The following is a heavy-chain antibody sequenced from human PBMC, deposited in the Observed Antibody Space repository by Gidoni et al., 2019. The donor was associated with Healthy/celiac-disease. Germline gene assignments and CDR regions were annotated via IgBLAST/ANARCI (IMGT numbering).Heavy chain of an antibody. V-gene: IGHV3-30-3*01. J-gene: IGHJ3*02. CDR2: ISYDGSNK. D-gene: IGHD1-1*01. CDR1: GFTFSSYA. CDR3: ARDQNDLSAFDI. Sequence: QVQLVESGGGVVQPGRSLRLSCAASGFTFSSYAMHWVRQAPGKGLEWVAVISYDGSNKYYADSVKGRFTISRDNSKNTLYLQMNSLRAEDTAVYYCARDQNDLSAFDIWGQGTMVTVSS.